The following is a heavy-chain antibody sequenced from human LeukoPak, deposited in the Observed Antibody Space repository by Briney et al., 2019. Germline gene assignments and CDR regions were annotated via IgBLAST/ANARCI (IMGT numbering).Heavy chain of an antibody. CDR1: GFTFSSYA. Sequence: GGSLRLSCAASGFTFSSYAMTWVRQAPGKGLEWVSSTSGTGEFTHYADSVKGRFTISRDNSKNTVYLQMNSLRAEDTAVYYCAKDLVGALAFDIWGQGTMVTVSS. J-gene: IGHJ3*02. D-gene: IGHD1-26*01. V-gene: IGHV3-23*01. CDR2: TSGTGEFT. CDR3: AKDLVGALAFDI.